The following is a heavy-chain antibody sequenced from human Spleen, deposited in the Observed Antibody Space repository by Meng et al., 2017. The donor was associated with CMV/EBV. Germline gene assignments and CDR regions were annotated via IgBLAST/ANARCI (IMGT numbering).Heavy chain of an antibody. Sequence: SVQVSCKASGGTFSSYAISWVRQAPGQGLEWMGGIIPIFGTANYAQKFQGRVTITTDESTSTAYMELSSLRSEDTAVYYCAREDSSPAGYYFDYWGQGTLVTVSS. CDR3: AREDSSPAGYYFDY. D-gene: IGHD6-19*01. CDR2: IIPIFGTA. J-gene: IGHJ4*02. CDR1: GGTFSSYA. V-gene: IGHV1-69*05.